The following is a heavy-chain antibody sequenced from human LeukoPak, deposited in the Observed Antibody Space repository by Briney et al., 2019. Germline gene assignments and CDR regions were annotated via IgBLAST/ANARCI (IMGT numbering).Heavy chain of an antibody. V-gene: IGHV3-7*01. CDR3: ARESACSTSCYGWGLEDYYYGMDV. D-gene: IGHD2-2*01. CDR1: GFNFGEFW. Sequence: GGSLRLSCAASGFNFGEFWMAWVRQTPGMGLEWVADIKEDGSESFYVDSVKGRFTISRDNAKNSLYLQMNSLRAEDTAVYYCARESACSTSCYGWGLEDYYYGMDVWGQGTTVTVSS. CDR2: IKEDGSES. J-gene: IGHJ6*02.